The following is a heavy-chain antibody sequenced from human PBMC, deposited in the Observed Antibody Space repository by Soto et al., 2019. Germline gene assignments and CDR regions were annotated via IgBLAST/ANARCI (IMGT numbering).Heavy chain of an antibody. V-gene: IGHV2-5*02. J-gene: IGHJ4*02. Sequence: QITLKESGPTLVKPTQTLTLTCTFSGFSLSTSRVGVGWIRQPPGKALEWLALVYWDDDKRYSPSLKRRLTITKDTSRNQVVLTMTNTDPVDTATYYCVHTSGSGNSACFDYWGQGTLVTVSS. CDR3: VHTSGSGNSACFDY. CDR1: GFSLSTSRVG. D-gene: IGHD3-10*01. CDR2: VYWDDDK.